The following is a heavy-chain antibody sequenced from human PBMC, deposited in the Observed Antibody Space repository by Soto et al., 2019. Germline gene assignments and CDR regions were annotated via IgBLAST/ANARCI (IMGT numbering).Heavy chain of an antibody. D-gene: IGHD2-2*02. V-gene: IGHV1-24*01. Sequence: ASVKVSCKVSGCTRTELSMHWVRQAPGKGLKWRGGFDHEDGETIYEQNFQGRVNMTEDTSTDTAYMELSSLRSEDTAVYYCATVGGDIVVVPAAIQRGWFDQWGQGTLVTVSS. CDR1: GCTRTELS. CDR2: FDHEDGET. CDR3: ATVGGDIVVVPAAIQRGWFDQ. J-gene: IGHJ5*02.